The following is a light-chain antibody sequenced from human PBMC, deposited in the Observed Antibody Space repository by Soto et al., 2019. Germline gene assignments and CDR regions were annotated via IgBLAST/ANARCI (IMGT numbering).Light chain of an antibody. J-gene: IGKJ4*01. CDR2: KAS. V-gene: IGKV1-5*03. CDR1: QSVSSW. CDR3: QQYNSNPLT. Sequence: DIQMTQSPSTLSASVGDRVTLTCRASQSVSSWLAWYQQKPGKVPKLLIYKASTLESGVPSRFSGSGSGTEFTLTISSLQPDDFATYYCQQYNSNPLTFGGGTKVEIK.